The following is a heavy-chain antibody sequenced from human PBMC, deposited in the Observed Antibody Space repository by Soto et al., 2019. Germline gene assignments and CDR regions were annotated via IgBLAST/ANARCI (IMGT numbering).Heavy chain of an antibody. CDR3: AKERGRYYYYYGMDV. Sequence: LSLTCAASGFTFSSYAMSWVRQAPGKGLEWVSAISGSGGSTYYADSVKGRFTISRDNSKNTLYLQMNSLRAEDTAVYYCAKERGRYYYYYGMDVWGQGTTVTVSS. J-gene: IGHJ6*02. CDR1: GFTFSSYA. V-gene: IGHV3-23*01. CDR2: ISGSGGST.